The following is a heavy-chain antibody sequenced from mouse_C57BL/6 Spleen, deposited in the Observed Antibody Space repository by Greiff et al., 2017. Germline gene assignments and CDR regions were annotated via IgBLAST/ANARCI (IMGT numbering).Heavy chain of an antibody. J-gene: IGHJ4*01. CDR1: GFTFSSYT. Sequence: EVKLMESGGGLVKPGGSLKLSCAASGFTFSSYTMSWVRQTPEKRLEWVATISGGGGNTYYPDSVKGRFTISRDNAKNTLYLQMSSLRSEDTALYYCARHQLRLPYAMDYWGQGTSVTVSS. CDR2: ISGGGGNT. D-gene: IGHD3-2*02. V-gene: IGHV5-9*01. CDR3: ARHQLRLPYAMDY.